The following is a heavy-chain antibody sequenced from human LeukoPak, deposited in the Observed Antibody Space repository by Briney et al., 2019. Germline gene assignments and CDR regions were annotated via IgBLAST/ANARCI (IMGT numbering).Heavy chain of an antibody. J-gene: IGHJ4*02. CDR3: ARVSSGSYYGGFDY. CDR1: GYTFTSYD. Sequence: ASVKVSCKASGYTFTSYDINWVRQATGQGLEWMGWMNPNSGNTGYAQKFQGRVTMTRNTSISTAYMELSSLRSEDTAVYYCARVSSGSYYGGFDYWGQGTLVTVSS. D-gene: IGHD3-10*02. CDR2: MNPNSGNT. V-gene: IGHV1-8*01.